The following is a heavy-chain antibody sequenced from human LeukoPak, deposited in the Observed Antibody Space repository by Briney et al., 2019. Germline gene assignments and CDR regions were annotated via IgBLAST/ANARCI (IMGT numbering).Heavy chain of an antibody. CDR2: IIPIFGTA. Sequence: SVKVSCKASRGTFSSYAISWVRQAPGQGLEWMGGIIPIFGTANYAQKFQGRVTITADESTSTAYMELSSLRSKDTAVYYCARDYLPGVNVGYYGMDVWGQGTTVTVSS. CDR1: RGTFSSYA. CDR3: ARDYLPGVNVGYYGMDV. D-gene: IGHD2-8*01. V-gene: IGHV1-69*01. J-gene: IGHJ6*02.